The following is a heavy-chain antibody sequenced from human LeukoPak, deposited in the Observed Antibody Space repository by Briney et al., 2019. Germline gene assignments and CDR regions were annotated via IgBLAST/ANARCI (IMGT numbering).Heavy chain of an antibody. J-gene: IGHJ4*02. D-gene: IGHD4-17*01. Sequence: SQTLSLTCTVSGGSISSGGYYWSWIRQHPGKGLEWIGYTYYSGSTYYNPSLNSRVTISIDTSKNQFSLRLSSVTAADTAVYYCARQMNTVTADYWGQGTLVTVSS. CDR3: ARQMNTVTADY. CDR1: GGSISSGGYY. V-gene: IGHV4-31*03. CDR2: TYYSGST.